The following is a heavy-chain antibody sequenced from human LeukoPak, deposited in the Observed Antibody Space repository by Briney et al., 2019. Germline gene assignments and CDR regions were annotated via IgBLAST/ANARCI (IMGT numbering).Heavy chain of an antibody. D-gene: IGHD3-10*01. J-gene: IGHJ6*03. CDR2: INPNSGGT. V-gene: IGHV1-2*02. CDR1: GYTFTGYY. Sequence: ASVKVSCKASGYTFTGYYMHWVRQAPGQGLEWMGWINPNSGGTNYAQKFQGRVTMTRDTSISTAYMELSRLRSDDTAVYYCAREKMVSVDYGSGSYYRPHYYYYYMDVWGKGTTVTVSS. CDR3: AREKMVSVDYGSGSYYRPHYYYYYMDV.